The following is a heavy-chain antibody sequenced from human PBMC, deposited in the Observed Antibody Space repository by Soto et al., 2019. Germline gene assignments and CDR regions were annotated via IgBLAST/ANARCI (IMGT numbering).Heavy chain of an antibody. CDR3: ARVAGHCSSTSCYPNWFDP. J-gene: IGHJ5*02. V-gene: IGHV4-30-2*01. CDR2: IYHSGST. Sequence: SETLSLTCAVSGCSISRGGYFWSWIRQPPGKGLEWIGYIYHSGSTYYNPSLKSRVSISVDRSKNQFSLKLSSVTAADTAVYYCARVAGHCSSTSCYPNWFDPWGQGTLVTVSS. D-gene: IGHD2-2*01. CDR1: GCSISRGGYF.